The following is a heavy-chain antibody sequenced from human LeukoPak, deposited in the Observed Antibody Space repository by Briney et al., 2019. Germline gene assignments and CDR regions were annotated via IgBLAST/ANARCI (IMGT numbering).Heavy chain of an antibody. Sequence: GGSLRLSCAASGFTFSDYYMSWIRQAPGKGPEQHSYLSSSTSYTNYAESVKGRLTISRDNAKNSLYLQMNSLRAEDTAVYYCARDQGFGVGAVNAFDIWGQGTMVTVSS. CDR1: GFTFSDYY. V-gene: IGHV3-11*05. J-gene: IGHJ3*02. CDR2: LSSSTSYT. CDR3: ARDQGFGVGAVNAFDI. D-gene: IGHD1-26*01.